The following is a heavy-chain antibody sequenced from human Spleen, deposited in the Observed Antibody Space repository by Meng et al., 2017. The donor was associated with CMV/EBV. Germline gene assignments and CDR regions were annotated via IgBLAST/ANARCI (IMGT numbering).Heavy chain of an antibody. CDR2: ISSSSSYI. Sequence: GESLKISCAASGFTFSSYSMNWVRQAPGKGLEWVSSISSSSSYIYYADSVKGRFTISRDNAKNSLYLQMNSLRAEDTAVYYCAKVSLGACVDWGQGTLVTVSS. V-gene: IGHV3-21*01. CDR1: GFTFSSYS. CDR3: AKVSLGACVD. J-gene: IGHJ4*02. D-gene: IGHD1-26*01.